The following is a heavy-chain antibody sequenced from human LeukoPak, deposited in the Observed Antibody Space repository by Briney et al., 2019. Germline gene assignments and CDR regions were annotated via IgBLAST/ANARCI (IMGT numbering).Heavy chain of an antibody. J-gene: IGHJ5*02. D-gene: IGHD6-6*01. CDR2: ISSSSSTI. CDR3: ARDASSSSSPGTGNWFDP. CDR1: GFTFSSYS. Sequence: GGSLRLSCAASGFTFSSYSMNWVRQAPGKGLEWVSYISSSSSTIYYADSVKGRFTISRDNAKNSLYLQMNSLRAEDTAVYYCARDASSSSSPGTGNWFDPWGQGTLVTVSS. V-gene: IGHV3-48*01.